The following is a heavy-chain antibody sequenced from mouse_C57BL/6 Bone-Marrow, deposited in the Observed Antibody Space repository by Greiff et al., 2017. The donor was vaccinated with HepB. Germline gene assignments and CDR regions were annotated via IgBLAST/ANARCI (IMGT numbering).Heavy chain of an antibody. V-gene: IGHV14-2*01. CDR3: ARDSSGYDYAMDY. CDR1: GFNIKDYY. CDR2: IDPEDGET. J-gene: IGHJ4*01. Sequence: VQLKESGAELVKPGASVKLSCTASGFNIKDYYMHWVKQRTEQGLEWIGRIDPEDGETKYAPKFQGKATITADTSSNTAYLQLISLTSEDTAVYYCARDSSGYDYAMDYWGQGTSVTVSS. D-gene: IGHD3-2*02.